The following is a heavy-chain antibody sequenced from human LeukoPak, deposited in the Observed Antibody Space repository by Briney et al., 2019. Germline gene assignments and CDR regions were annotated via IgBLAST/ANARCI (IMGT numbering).Heavy chain of an antibody. CDR1: GGTFSSYA. CDR2: IIPIFGIA. D-gene: IGHD3-22*01. CDR3: ARHYYDSSGYLYYFDY. Sequence: SVKVSCKASGGTFSSYAISWVRQASGQGLEWMGRIIPIFGIANYAQKFQGRVTITADKSTSTAYMELSSLRSEDTAVYYCARHYYDSSGYLYYFDYWGQGTLVTVSS. J-gene: IGHJ4*02. V-gene: IGHV1-69*04.